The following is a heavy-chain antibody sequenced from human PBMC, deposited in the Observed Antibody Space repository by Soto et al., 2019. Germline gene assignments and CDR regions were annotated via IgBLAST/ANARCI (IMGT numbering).Heavy chain of an antibody. J-gene: IGHJ4*02. D-gene: IGHD6-6*01. CDR3: AKDKVRIAARSHFDY. CDR2: INPSGGST. V-gene: IGHV1-46*01. CDR1: GYTFTSYY. Sequence: QVQLVQSGAEVKKPGASVKVSCKASGYTFTSYYMHWVRQAPGQGLEWMGIINPSGGSTSYAQKFQGRVTMTRDTSTSTVYMELSSLRSEDTAVYYCAKDKVRIAARSHFDYWGQGTLVTVSS.